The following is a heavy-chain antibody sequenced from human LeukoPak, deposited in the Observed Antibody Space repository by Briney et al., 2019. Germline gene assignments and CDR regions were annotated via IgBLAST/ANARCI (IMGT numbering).Heavy chain of an antibody. V-gene: IGHV1-18*01. D-gene: IGHD2-2*01. CDR1: GYTFTSYG. Sequence: ASVKVSYKASGYTFTSYGISWVRQAPGQGLEWMGWISAYNGNTNYAQKLQGRVTMTTDTSTSTAYMELRSLRSDDTAVYYCARSSSRPYWFDPWGQGTLVTVSS. J-gene: IGHJ5*02. CDR2: ISAYNGNT. CDR3: ARSSSRPYWFDP.